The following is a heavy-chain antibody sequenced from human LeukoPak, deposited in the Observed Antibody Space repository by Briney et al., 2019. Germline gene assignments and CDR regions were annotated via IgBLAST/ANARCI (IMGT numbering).Heavy chain of an antibody. D-gene: IGHD2/OR15-2a*01. CDR1: GFSFNDCT. CDR3: AKRVINNPFDN. J-gene: IGHJ4*02. Sequence: GGSLRLSCAASGFSFNDCTMNWVRQAPGKGLEWVAVISNDGTTYYIDSVKGRFTISRDNSKDTLYLQMNGLRAEDTAVYFCAKRVINNPFDNWGQGTLVTVSS. V-gene: IGHV3-23*01. CDR2: ISNDGTT.